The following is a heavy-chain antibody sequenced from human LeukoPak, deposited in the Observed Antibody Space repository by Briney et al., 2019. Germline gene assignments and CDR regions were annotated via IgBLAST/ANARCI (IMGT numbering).Heavy chain of an antibody. V-gene: IGHV3-23*01. J-gene: IGHJ3*01. Sequence: GGSLRLSCAASGFTFSVAAMTWVRHAPGKGLEWVSLIGASGESTYYADSVKGRFTISRDNSKNTLSLQMHSLRVEDTAMYFCAKDIQLSTWGLGTMVTVSS. CDR3: AKDIQLST. CDR1: GFTFSVAA. CDR2: IGASGEST. D-gene: IGHD5-24*01.